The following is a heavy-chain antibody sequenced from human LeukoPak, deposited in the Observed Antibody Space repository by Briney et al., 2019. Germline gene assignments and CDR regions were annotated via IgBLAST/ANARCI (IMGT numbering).Heavy chain of an antibody. V-gene: IGHV3-11*01. Sequence: GSLRLSCAASGFTFSDWYLSWIRQAPGKTLEWISYMHNSDNTIYYADSVKGRFTISRDNAQSSVDLQMNSLRDEDTAVYYCARGHYGLDVWGQGTTVTVSS. CDR2: MHNSDNTI. J-gene: IGHJ6*02. CDR1: GFTFSDWY. CDR3: ARGHYGLDV.